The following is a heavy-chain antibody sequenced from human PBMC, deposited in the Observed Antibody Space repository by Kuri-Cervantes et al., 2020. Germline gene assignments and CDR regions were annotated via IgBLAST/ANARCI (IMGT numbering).Heavy chain of an antibody. D-gene: IGHD3-22*01. J-gene: IGHJ4*02. CDR2: MSPNSDGT. V-gene: IGHV1-2*02. CDR3: ARVSGGAMIVGGTHFDN. Sequence: ASVKVSCKASGYTFSGYYIHWVRQAPGQGLEWMGWMSPNSDGTNSARKFQGRVTMTRDTSTSTAYMELSRLRSDDTAVYYCARVSGGAMIVGGTHFDNWGQGTLVTVSS. CDR1: GYTFSGYY.